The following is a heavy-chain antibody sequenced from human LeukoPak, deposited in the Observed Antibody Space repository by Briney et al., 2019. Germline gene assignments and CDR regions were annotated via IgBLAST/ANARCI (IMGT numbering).Heavy chain of an antibody. CDR2: MNPNSGNT. V-gene: IGHV1-8*01. D-gene: IGHD3/OR15-3a*01. CDR3: AKGASDFWTATNI. CDR1: GYTFTSYD. Sequence: ASVKVSCKASGYTFTSYDINWVRQATGQGLEWMGWMNPNSGNTGYAQKFQGRVTMTRNTSISTAYMELSSLRVEDTAVYYCAKGASDFWTATNIWGQGTLVTVSS. J-gene: IGHJ4*02.